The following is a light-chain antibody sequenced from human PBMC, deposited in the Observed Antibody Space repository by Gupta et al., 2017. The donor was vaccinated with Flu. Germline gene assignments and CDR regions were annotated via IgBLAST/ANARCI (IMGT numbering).Light chain of an antibody. CDR3: HQYSTSPLT. CDR1: QSVFYSSNNRNY. Sequence: DLVITQSPYSLSVSLGERATINCKSSQSVFYSSNNRNYLAWYQQKPGQPPKLLIYWASCREYGVPDRFSGSGSGTDFTLTISSLQAEDVAVYYCHQYSTSPLTFGGGTKVEIK. J-gene: IGKJ4*01. V-gene: IGKV4-1*01. CDR2: WAS.